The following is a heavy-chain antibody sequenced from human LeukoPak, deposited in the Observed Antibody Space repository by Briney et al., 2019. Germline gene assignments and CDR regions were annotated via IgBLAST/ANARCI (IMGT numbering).Heavy chain of an antibody. D-gene: IGHD6-13*01. J-gene: IGHJ4*02. CDR3: ARVQGPGYSSSWVDY. V-gene: IGHV4-4*07. Sequence: PSETLSLTCTVSGGSISSYYWSWIRQPAGKGLEWIGRIYSSGSANYNPSLVSRVTISVDRSKNQFSLKLSSVTAADTAVYYCARVQGPGYSSSWVDYWGQGTLVTVSS. CDR1: GGSISSYY. CDR2: IYSSGSA.